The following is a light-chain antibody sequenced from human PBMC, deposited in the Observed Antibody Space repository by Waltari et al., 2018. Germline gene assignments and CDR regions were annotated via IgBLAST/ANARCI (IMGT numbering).Light chain of an antibody. CDR1: QSVSSY. CDR2: DAS. CDR3: QQRSNWPPT. Sequence: EIVLTQSPATLSLSPGDRATLSCRASQSVSSYLAWYQQKPGPAPRLLIYDASNRATGIPARFSGSGSGTDFTLTISSLEPEDFAVYYCQQRSNWPPTFGQGTKLEIK. V-gene: IGKV3-11*01. J-gene: IGKJ2*01.